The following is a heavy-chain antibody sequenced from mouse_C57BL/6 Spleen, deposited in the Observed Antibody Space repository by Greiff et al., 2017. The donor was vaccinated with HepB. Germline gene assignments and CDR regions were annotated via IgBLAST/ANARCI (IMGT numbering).Heavy chain of an antibody. CDR1: GFSLTSYA. CDR3: ARNRGSSYYYAMDY. Sequence: VMLVESGPGLVAPSQSLSITCTVSGFSLTSYAISWVRQPPGKGLEWLGVIWTGGGTNYNSALKSRLSISKDNSKSQVFLKMNRLQTDDTARYYCARNRGSSYYYAMDYWGQGTSVTVSS. CDR2: IWTGGGT. V-gene: IGHV2-9-1*01. J-gene: IGHJ4*01. D-gene: IGHD1-1*01.